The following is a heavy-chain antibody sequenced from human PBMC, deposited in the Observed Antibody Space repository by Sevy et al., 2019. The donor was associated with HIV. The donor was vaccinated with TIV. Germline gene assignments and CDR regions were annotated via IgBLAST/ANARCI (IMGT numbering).Heavy chain of an antibody. J-gene: IGHJ6*02. CDR2: IKSKTDGGTT. CDR1: GFTFSNAW. CDR3: TTDREGATIYYYYGMDV. D-gene: IGHD1-26*01. V-gene: IGHV3-15*01. Sequence: GGSLRLSCAASGFTFSNAWMSWVRQAPGKGLEWVGRIKSKTDGGTTDYAAPVKGRFTILRDDSKNTLYLQMNSLKTEDTAVYYCTTDREGATIYYYYGMDVWGQGTTVTVSS.